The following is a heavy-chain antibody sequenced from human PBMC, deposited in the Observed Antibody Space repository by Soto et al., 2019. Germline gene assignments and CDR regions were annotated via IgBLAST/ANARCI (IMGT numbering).Heavy chain of an antibody. CDR3: ERGSTVDGIFDS. CDR1: GYTFTSYK. V-gene: IGHV1-46*01. D-gene: IGHD2-2*01. J-gene: IGHJ4*02. CDR2: INPSGDIT. Sequence: GASVKVSCKASGYTFTSYKMHWVRQAPGQGLEWMGVINPSGDITGYAQKFQGRVTMTRDTSTSTVYMELSSLRSDHTAVYYCERGSTVDGIFDSWGPGPLVTVSP.